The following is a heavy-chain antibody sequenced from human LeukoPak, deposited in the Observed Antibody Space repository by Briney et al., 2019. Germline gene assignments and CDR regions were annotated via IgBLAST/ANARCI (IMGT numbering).Heavy chain of an antibody. V-gene: IGHV3-66*02. CDR1: GFTVNSNY. CDR3: ASRHCSSTSCYSDYYYYMDV. Sequence: GGSLRLSCAASGFTVNSNYMSWVRQAPGKGLEWVSVIYSGGSTYYAGCVKGRFTISRDNSKNTLYLQMNSLRAEDTAVYYCASRHCSSTSCYSDYYYYMDVWGKGTTVTVSS. CDR2: IYSGGST. D-gene: IGHD2-2*01. J-gene: IGHJ6*03.